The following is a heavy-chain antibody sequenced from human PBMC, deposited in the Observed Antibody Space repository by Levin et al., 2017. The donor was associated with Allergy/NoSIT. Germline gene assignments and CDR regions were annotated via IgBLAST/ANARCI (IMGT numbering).Heavy chain of an antibody. CDR2: INTNTGNP. J-gene: IGHJ6*03. D-gene: IGHD3-3*01. Sequence: GGSLRLSCKASGYTFTSYAMNWVRQAPGQGLEWMGWINTNTGNPTYAQGFTGRFVFSLDTSVSTAYLQISSLKAEDTAVYYCAGAFGVAPMPSYYYYYMDVWGKGTTVTVSS. CDR3: AGAFGVAPMPSYYYYYMDV. CDR1: GYTFTSYA. V-gene: IGHV7-4-1*02.